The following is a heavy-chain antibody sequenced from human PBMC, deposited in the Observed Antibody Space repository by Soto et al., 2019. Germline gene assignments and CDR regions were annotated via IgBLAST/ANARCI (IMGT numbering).Heavy chain of an antibody. J-gene: IGHJ4*02. CDR3: ARDRRVRGQWLADVDY. CDR1: GLTFSSYG. D-gene: IGHD6-19*01. Sequence: QVQLVESGGGVVQPGRSLRLSCAASGLTFSSYGMHWVRQAPGKGLEWVAVIWYDGSNKYYADSVKGRFTISRDNSKNTLYLQMNSLRAEDTAVYYCARDRRVRGQWLADVDYWGQGTLVTVSS. CDR2: IWYDGSNK. V-gene: IGHV3-33*01.